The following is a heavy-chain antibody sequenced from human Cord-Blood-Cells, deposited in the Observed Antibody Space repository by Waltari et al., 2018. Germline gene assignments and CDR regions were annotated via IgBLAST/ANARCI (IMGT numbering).Heavy chain of an antibody. V-gene: IGHV4-59*01. D-gene: IGHD5-12*01. J-gene: IGHJ3*02. Sequence: QVQLQESGPGLVKPSETLSLTCTVSGGSISSYYWSWIRQPPGKGLAWIGYIYYSGSTNYNPSRKSRVTISVDTSKNQFSLKLSSVTAADTAVYYCARVWLSDAFDIWGQGTMVTVSS. CDR3: ARVWLSDAFDI. CDR2: IYYSGST. CDR1: GGSISSYY.